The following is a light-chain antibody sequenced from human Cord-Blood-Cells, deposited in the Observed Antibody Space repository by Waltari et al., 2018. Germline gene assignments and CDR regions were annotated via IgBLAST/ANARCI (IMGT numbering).Light chain of an antibody. CDR3: CSYAGSYV. V-gene: IGLV2-11*01. CDR1: SSDLGCYND. CDR2: DVS. J-gene: IGLJ2*01. Sequence: QSALTQPPSVSGSPGQSVTISCTGTSSDLGCYNDVSWYPQHPGNAPQLMIYDVSKRPSGVPDRFSGSKSGNTASLTISGLQAEDEADYYCCSYAGSYVFGGGTKLTVL.